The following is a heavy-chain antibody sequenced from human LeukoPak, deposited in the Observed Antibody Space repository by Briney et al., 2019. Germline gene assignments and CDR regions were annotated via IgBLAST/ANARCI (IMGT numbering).Heavy chain of an antibody. V-gene: IGHV1-69*04. CDR2: IIPILGIA. Sequence: GASVKVSCKASGGTFSSYAISWVRQAPGQGLEWMGRIIPILGIANYAQKFQGRVTITADKSTSTAYMELSSLRSEDTAVYYCARVGGAGYSSSWYRVEDYWGQGTLVTVSS. CDR3: ARVGGAGYSSSWYRVEDY. CDR1: GGTFSSYA. J-gene: IGHJ4*02. D-gene: IGHD6-13*01.